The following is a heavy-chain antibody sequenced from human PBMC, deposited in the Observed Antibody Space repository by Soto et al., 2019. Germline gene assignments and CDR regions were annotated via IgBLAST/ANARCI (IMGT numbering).Heavy chain of an antibody. CDR1: GGAFRSYF. V-gene: IGHV4-59*01. Sequence: QVRLRESGPRVVKPSATLSLNCNVSGGAFRSYFWSWIRQSPGKGLEWIGNIHSSGRSNYNPSFKSRVSMSIDPSKNQFSVRLTSVTPADSAVYYCARDDPFDPWGQGILVTVSS. J-gene: IGHJ5*02. CDR2: IHSSGRS. CDR3: ARDDPFDP.